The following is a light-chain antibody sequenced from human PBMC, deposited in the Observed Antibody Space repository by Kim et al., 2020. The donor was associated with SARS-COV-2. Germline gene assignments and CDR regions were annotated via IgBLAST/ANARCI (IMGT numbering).Light chain of an antibody. CDR3: AAWDDSQNAVV. V-gene: IGLV1-44*01. J-gene: IGLJ2*01. CDR2: SDH. CDR1: SSNIKNRI. Sequence: QSVLTQPPSASGTPGQRVTLSCSGSSSNIKNRIVNWYQQLPGTAPKLLIYSDHQRPSGVPARFSGSKSGTSASLAISGLQFEDEADYYCAAWDDSQNAVVFGGGTQLTVL.